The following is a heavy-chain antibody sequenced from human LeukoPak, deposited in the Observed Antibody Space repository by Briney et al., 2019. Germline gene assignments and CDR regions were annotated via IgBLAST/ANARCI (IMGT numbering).Heavy chain of an antibody. CDR2: IYPGDSDT. CDR1: GYIFTSYW. V-gene: IGHV5-51*01. CDR3: PRHAARGGYRGDH. Sequence: PGESLKISCKGSGYIFTSYWIGWVRQMPGKGLEWMGIIYPGDSDTRYSPSFQGQVSISADKSISTAYLQWNSLKASDTAIYYGPRHAARGGYRGDHWGQGPLVTVSS. D-gene: IGHD1-26*01. J-gene: IGHJ4*02.